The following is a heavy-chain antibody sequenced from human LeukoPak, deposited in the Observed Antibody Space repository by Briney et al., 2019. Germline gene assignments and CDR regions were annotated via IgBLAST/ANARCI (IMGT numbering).Heavy chain of an antibody. V-gene: IGHV1-2*02. CDR2: INPNSGGT. D-gene: IGHD3-10*01. J-gene: IGHJ4*02. CDR1: GYTFTGYY. Sequence: ASVKVSCKAPGYTFTGYYMHWVRQAPGQGLEWMGWINPNSGGTNYAQKFQGRVTMTRDTSISTAYMELSRLRSDDTAVYYCARGDGSGSYYRYWGQGTLVTVSS. CDR3: ARGDGSGSYYRY.